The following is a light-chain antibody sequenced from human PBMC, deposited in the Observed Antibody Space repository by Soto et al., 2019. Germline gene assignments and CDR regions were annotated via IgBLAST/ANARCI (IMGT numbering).Light chain of an antibody. CDR3: QVWDSSSDHLV. CDR1: NFGSKI. J-gene: IGLJ2*01. Sequence: SYELTQPPSVSVAPGHTARISCGGNNFGSKIVHWYQQKPGQAPVLVVYDDNDRPSGIPERFSGSNSGNTATLTISRVEAGDEADYYCQVWDSSSDHLVFGGGTKLTVL. CDR2: DDN. V-gene: IGLV3-21*02.